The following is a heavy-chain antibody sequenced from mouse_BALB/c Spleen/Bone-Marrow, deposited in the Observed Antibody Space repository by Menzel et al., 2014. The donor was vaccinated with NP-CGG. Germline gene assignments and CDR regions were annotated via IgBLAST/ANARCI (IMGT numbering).Heavy chain of an antibody. CDR3: ARWDYAMDY. Sequence: QVQLQQSGAELVRPGTSVTVSCKASGYAFTNYLIEWVKQRPGQGLEWIGVINPGSGGTNYNEKFKGKATLTADKSSSTAYMQLSSLTSDDSAVYFCARWDYAMDYWGQGTSVTVSS. J-gene: IGHJ4*01. CDR2: INPGSGGT. CDR1: GYAFTNYL. V-gene: IGHV1-54*01.